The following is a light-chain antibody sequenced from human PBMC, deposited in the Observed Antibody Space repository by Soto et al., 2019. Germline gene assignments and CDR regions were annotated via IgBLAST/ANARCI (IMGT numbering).Light chain of an antibody. CDR1: RDVGSD. V-gene: IGKV1-6*01. CDR3: LQDYGDSWT. Sequence: TQMTQSPLSLSASVGEKIIITCRASRDVGSDVSWYQQKPGQAPKLVIYAASNLYTGVPSRFSGRRSGTEFTLTISSLQPEDFASYYCLQDYGDSWTFXQGTKVDIK. J-gene: IGKJ1*01. CDR2: AAS.